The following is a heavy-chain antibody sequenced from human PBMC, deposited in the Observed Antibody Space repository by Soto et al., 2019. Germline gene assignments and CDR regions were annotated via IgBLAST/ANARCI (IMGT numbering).Heavy chain of an antibody. D-gene: IGHD6-19*01. Sequence: QVQLVDSGGGVVQPGRSLRLSCAASGFTFSSYAMHWVRQAPGKGLEWVAVISYDGSNKYYADSVKGRFTISRDNSKNTLYLQMNSLRAEDTAVYYCARDLEVAVAGAWGQGTLVTVSS. V-gene: IGHV3-30-3*01. CDR1: GFTFSSYA. J-gene: IGHJ5*02. CDR2: ISYDGSNK. CDR3: ARDLEVAVAGA.